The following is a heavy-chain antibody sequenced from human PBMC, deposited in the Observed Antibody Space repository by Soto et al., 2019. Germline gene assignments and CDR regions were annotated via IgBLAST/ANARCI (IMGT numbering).Heavy chain of an antibody. D-gene: IGHD3-22*01. J-gene: IGHJ5*02. CDR2: IYHGGST. CDR1: GYSISSGYY. CDR3: ARVGPWVPYYYDSSPYTFENWFDT. V-gene: IGHV4-38-2*01. Sequence: PSETLSLTCAVSGYSISSGYYWGWLRQPPGKGVEGIGSIYHGGSTYYNPSLNSRVTLSIDMTNNHVSLILNSVTAADTAVYYCARVGPWVPYYYDSSPYTFENWFDTWGQGTLVTVSS.